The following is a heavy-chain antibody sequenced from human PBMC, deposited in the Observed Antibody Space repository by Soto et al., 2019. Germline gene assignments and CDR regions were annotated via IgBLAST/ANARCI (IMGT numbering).Heavy chain of an antibody. V-gene: IGHV4-61*01. CDR1: GGSVSSGSYY. CDR2: IYYSGST. CDR3: ARIYSSSWYPIEYYFDY. D-gene: IGHD6-13*01. J-gene: IGHJ4*02. Sequence: SETLSLTCTVSGGSVSSGSYYWSWIRQPPGKGLEWIGYIYYSGSTNYNPSLKSRVTISVDTSKNQFSLKLSSVTAADTAVYYCARIYSSSWYPIEYYFDYWGQGTLVTVSS.